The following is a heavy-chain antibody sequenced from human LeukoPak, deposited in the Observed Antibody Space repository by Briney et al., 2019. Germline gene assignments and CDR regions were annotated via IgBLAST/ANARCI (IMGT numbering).Heavy chain of an antibody. D-gene: IGHD5-12*01. CDR1: GFTFSSYG. CDR3: ANTPLGGIVATKSYYYFDY. J-gene: IGHJ4*02. V-gene: IGHV3-30*18. CDR2: ISYDGSNK. Sequence: PGGSLRLPCAASGFTFSSYGMHWVRQAPGKGLEWVAVISYDGSNKYYADSVKGRFTISRDNSKNTLYLQMNSLRAEDTAVYYCANTPLGGIVATKSYYYFDYWGQGTLVTVSS.